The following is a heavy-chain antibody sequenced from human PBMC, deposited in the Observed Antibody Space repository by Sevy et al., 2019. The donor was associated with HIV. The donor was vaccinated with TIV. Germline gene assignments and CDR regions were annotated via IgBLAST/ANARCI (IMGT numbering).Heavy chain of an antibody. Sequence: GGSLRLSCAASGFTFAKYSMSWVRQAPGKGLEWVSTFSFGCGRINYADSVKGRFTISRDDSKNTLFLQRNSLRAEDTATYCCARDGCTQRHDYWGQGTLVTVSS. J-gene: IGHJ4*02. D-gene: IGHD2-8*01. CDR1: GFTFAKYS. CDR2: FSFGCGRI. CDR3: ARDGCTQRHDY. V-gene: IGHV3-23*01.